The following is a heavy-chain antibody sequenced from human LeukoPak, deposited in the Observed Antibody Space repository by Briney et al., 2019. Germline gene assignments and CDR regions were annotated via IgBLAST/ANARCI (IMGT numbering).Heavy chain of an antibody. CDR2: INPNSGGT. V-gene: IGHV1-2*02. D-gene: IGHD6-13*01. J-gene: IGHJ4*02. CDR1: RYTFTGYY. Sequence: ASVKVSCKASRYTFTGYYMHWVRQAPGQGLEWMGWINPNSGGTNYAQKFQGRVTMTGDTSISTAYMELSRLRSDDTAVYYCARGSSIAAADYFDYWGQGTLVTVSS. CDR3: ARGSSIAAADYFDY.